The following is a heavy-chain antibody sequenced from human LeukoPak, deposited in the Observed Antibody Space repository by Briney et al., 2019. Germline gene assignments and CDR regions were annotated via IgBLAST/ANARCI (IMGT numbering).Heavy chain of an antibody. CDR1: GGSISSYY. CDR3: ARHYYGSSQIDY. CDR2: IYYSGST. J-gene: IGHJ4*02. V-gene: IGHV4-59*04. Sequence: SETLSLTCTVSGGSISSYYWSWIRQPPGKGLEWIGNIYYSGSTYNNPSLKSRVAMSVNTSTNQFSLKLTSVTAADTAVYYCARHYYGSSQIDYWGQGTLVTVSS. D-gene: IGHD3-10*01.